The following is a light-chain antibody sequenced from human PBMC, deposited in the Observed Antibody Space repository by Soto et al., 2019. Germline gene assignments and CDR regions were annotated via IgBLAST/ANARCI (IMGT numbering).Light chain of an antibody. CDR2: DST. J-gene: IGLJ2*01. V-gene: IGLV1-51*01. CDR1: SSNIGKYD. CDR3: AAWDSGLSAVI. Sequence: QSVLTQPPSVSAAPGQKVTISCSGSSSNIGKYDPSLYQQVPGTAPKLLIYDSTQRPSGIPDRFSASKSGTSAALGITGLQTGDEADYYCAAWDSGLSAVIFGGGTKVTVL.